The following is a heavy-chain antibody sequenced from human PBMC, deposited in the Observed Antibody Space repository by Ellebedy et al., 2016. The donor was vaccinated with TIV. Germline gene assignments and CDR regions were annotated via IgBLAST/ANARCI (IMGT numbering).Heavy chain of an antibody. D-gene: IGHD6-19*01. Sequence: GGSLRLSCAASGFTFSSYAMSWVRQAPGKGLVWVSRINSDGSSTSYADSVKGRFTISRDNAKNSLYVQMNSLRDEDTAVYYCARDQWLGRAYYFDSWGQGTLVTVSS. CDR3: ARDQWLGRAYYFDS. V-gene: IGHV3-74*01. CDR1: GFTFSSYA. CDR2: INSDGSST. J-gene: IGHJ4*02.